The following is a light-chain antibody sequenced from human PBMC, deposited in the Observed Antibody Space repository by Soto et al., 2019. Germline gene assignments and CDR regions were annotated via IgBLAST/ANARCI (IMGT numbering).Light chain of an antibody. J-gene: IGKJ5*01. CDR2: AAS. Sequence: DIQLTQSPSFLSASVGDRVTITCRASQDINTYLAWYQQKPGKAPKLLIFAASTLQNGVPSRFSGSGSGTEFTVTITSLQPEDFANYYCQQRKSYPITFGQGTRLEI. CDR3: QQRKSYPIT. V-gene: IGKV1-9*01. CDR1: QDINTY.